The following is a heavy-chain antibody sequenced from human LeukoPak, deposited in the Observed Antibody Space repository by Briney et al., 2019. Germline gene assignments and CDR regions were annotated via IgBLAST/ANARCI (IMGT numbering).Heavy chain of an antibody. CDR3: ARDRSGGYPSNWFDP. CDR1: GYTFMNSG. J-gene: IGHJ5*02. D-gene: IGHD2-15*01. V-gene: IGHV1-18*01. Sequence: ASVKVSCKTSGYTFMNSGISWVRQAPGQGLEWMGWIRGYNGDTKYAQKFQDRVTMTTDIAMSIAYMEVRSLRSDDTAVYYCARDRSGGYPSNWFDPWGQGTLVTVSS. CDR2: IRGYNGDT.